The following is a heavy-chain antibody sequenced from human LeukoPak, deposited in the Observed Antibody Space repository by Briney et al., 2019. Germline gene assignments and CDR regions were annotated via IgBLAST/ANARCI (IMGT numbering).Heavy chain of an antibody. CDR1: GGSISSSSYY. D-gene: IGHD5-18*01. Sequence: SETLSLTCTVSGGSISSSSYYWGWIRQPPGKGLEWIGSIYYSGSTYYNPSLKSRVTISVDTSKNQFSLKLSSVTAADTAVYYCARGRRGYSYGTIFDYWGQGTLVTVSS. J-gene: IGHJ4*02. V-gene: IGHV4-39*07. CDR2: IYYSGST. CDR3: ARGRRGYSYGTIFDY.